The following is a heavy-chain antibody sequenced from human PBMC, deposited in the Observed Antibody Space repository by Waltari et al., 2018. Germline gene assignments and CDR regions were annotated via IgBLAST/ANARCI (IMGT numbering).Heavy chain of an antibody. CDR1: GYSISSGYY. CDR2: IYYSGST. CDR3: ARALRFLEWLLPNYDY. J-gene: IGHJ4*02. D-gene: IGHD3-3*01. V-gene: IGHV4-38-2*01. Sequence: QVQLQESGPGLVKPSETLSLTCAVSGYSISSGYYWGWIRQPPGKGLEWIGSIYYSGSTNYNPSLKSRVTRSVDTSKNQFSLKLSSVTAADTAVYYCARALRFLEWLLPNYDYWGQGTLVTVSS.